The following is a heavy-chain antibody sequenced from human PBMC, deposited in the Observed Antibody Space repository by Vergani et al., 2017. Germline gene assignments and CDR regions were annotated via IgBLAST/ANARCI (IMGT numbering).Heavy chain of an antibody. J-gene: IGHJ3*02. Sequence: QVQLVESGGGVVQPGRSLRLSCAASGFTFSSYPMHWVRQAPGKGLAWVAVISYDGSNKYYADSVKGRFTISRDNSKNTLYLKMHSLKAEDTAVYYCARVRWHIVVANDAFDIWGQGTMVTVSS. CDR2: ISYDGSNK. D-gene: IGHD2-21*01. CDR3: ARVRWHIVVANDAFDI. V-gene: IGHV3-30*11. CDR1: GFTFSSYP.